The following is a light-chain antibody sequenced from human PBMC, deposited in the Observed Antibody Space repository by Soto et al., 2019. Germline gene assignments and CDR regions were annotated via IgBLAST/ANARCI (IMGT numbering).Light chain of an antibody. CDR2: RVS. CDR3: MQGTHWPPYT. V-gene: IGKV2-30*02. Sequence: DVVMTQSPLSLPVNLVEPAAISCRSTQSLVHSDVDTYLSWFHQRPGQSPRRLIFRVSKRDFGVPPRFIGSGSGTDFTLEITSVEAADVGVYSCMQGTHWPPYTFGQGTRLESK. J-gene: IGKJ2*01. CDR1: QSLVHSDVDTY.